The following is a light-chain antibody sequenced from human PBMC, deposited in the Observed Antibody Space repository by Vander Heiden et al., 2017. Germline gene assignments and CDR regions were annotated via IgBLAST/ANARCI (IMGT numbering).Light chain of an antibody. Sequence: DNQIPHPPSSVSASVGERVTITCQASQGINGWLAWYQQRPGKAPQLLIYAASSLHTGVPSRFRGSGFGTEYTLTISSLQPEDFGTYFCQQAHTFPRTFGGGTRVEIK. V-gene: IGKV1-12*01. CDR1: QGINGW. J-gene: IGKJ4*02. CDR2: AAS. CDR3: QQAHTFPRT.